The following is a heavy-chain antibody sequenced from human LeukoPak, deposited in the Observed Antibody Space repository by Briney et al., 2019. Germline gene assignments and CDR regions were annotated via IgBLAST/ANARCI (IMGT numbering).Heavy chain of an antibody. CDR3: ARHPPNWGIKYFDL. Sequence: PSETLSLXCTVSGGSISSSSYYWGWIRQPPEKGQEWVGSIYYSGITYYNPSLKSRVTISVDTSKNQFSLKLSSVTAADTGVYYCARHPPNWGIKYFDLWGRGTLVTVSS. D-gene: IGHD7-27*01. CDR2: IYYSGIT. V-gene: IGHV4-39*01. CDR1: GGSISSSSYY. J-gene: IGHJ2*01.